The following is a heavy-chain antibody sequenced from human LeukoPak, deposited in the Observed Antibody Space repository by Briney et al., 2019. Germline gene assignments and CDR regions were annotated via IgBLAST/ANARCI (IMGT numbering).Heavy chain of an antibody. CDR3: ATVVSGSSSPLAFDY. J-gene: IGHJ4*02. CDR2: FDPEDGET. Sequence: ASVKVSCKVSGYTLTELSMHWVRQAPGKGLEWMGGFDPEDGETIYAQKFQGRVTITEDTSTDTAYMELSSLRSEDTAVYYCATVVSGSSSPLAFDYWGQGTLVTVSS. D-gene: IGHD6-6*01. CDR1: GYTLTELS. V-gene: IGHV1-24*01.